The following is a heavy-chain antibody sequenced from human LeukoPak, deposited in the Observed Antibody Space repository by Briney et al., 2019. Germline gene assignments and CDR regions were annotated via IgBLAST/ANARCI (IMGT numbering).Heavy chain of an antibody. CDR2: IYTSGST. CDR3: ARTNYLTGYYMSTLDAFDI. V-gene: IGHV4-61*02. CDR1: GGSISSGSYY. J-gene: IGHJ3*02. Sequence: TLSLTCTVSGGSISSGSYYWSWIRQPARKGLEWIGRIYTSGSTNYNPSLKSRVTISVDTSRNQFSLKLSSVTAADTAVYYCARTNYLTGYYMSTLDAFDIWGQGTMVTVSS. D-gene: IGHD3-9*01.